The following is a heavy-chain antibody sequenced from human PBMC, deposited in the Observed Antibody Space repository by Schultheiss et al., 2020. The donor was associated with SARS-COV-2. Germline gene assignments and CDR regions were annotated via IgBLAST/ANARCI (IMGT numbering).Heavy chain of an antibody. CDR1: GGSISSYY. D-gene: IGHD2-2*01. CDR2: IYYSGST. J-gene: IGHJ4*02. Sequence: SETLSLTCTVSGGSISSYYWSWIRQPPGKGLEWIGYIYYSGSTNYNPSLKSRVTMSVDTSKNQFSLQLNSVTPEDTAVYYCARLVFFDYWGQGTLVTVSS. V-gene: IGHV4-59*12. CDR3: ARLVFFDY.